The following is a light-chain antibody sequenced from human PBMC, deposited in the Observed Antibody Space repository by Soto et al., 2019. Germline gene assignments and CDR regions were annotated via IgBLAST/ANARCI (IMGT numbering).Light chain of an antibody. J-gene: IGKJ4*01. CDR2: DAS. CDR1: QDIRNY. Sequence: IQRTQSPSSLSASVGDRVTVTCQASQDIRNYLNWYQQKPGKAPKLLIYDASNLETGVPSRFSGSGSGTDFTFTISSLQPEDIATYYCQQYDNLPLTFGGGTKVDIK. V-gene: IGKV1-33*01. CDR3: QQYDNLPLT.